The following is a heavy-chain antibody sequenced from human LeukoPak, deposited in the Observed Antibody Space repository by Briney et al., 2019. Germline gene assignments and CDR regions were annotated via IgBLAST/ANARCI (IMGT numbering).Heavy chain of an antibody. CDR2: ISAYNGNT. CDR3: AIHYDYVWGGYHL. V-gene: IGHV1-18*01. D-gene: IGHD3-16*02. CDR1: GYSFTSYG. Sequence: GESPKISCKGSGYSFTSYGISWVRQAPGQGLEWMGWISAYNGNTNYAQKLQGRVTMTTDTSTSTAYMELRSLRSDDTAVYYCAIHYDYVWGGYHLWGQGTLVTVSS. J-gene: IGHJ4*02.